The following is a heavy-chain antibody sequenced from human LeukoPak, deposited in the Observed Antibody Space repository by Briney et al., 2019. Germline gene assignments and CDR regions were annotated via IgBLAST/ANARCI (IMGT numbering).Heavy chain of an antibody. CDR1: GFTFDRYP. CDR2: ISYDGSND. CDR3: ASGSARRYFDWLPQDY. Sequence: GGSLRLSCAASGFTFDRYPMHWVRQAPGKGLAWVAVISYDGSNDYYADSVEGRFTISRDSSKNTLYLQMNSLTPEDTAVYYCASGSARRYFDWLPQDYWGQGTLVTVSS. V-gene: IGHV3-30*04. J-gene: IGHJ4*02. D-gene: IGHD3-9*01.